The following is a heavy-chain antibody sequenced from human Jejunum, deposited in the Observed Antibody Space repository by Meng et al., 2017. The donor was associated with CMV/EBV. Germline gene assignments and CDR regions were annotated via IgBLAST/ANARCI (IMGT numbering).Heavy chain of an antibody. CDR3: TRDLYCGGNCYSAVDY. CDR1: TCTGFY. D-gene: IGHD2-21*01. Sequence: TCTGFYINWVRQAPGQGLEWMGWNNPNNGGTNYAQKFQGRVTMTSDTSTSTAYMELSRLTSDDTAVYYCTRDLYCGGNCYSAVDYWGQGTLVTVSS. CDR2: NNPNNGGT. V-gene: IGHV1-2*02. J-gene: IGHJ4*02.